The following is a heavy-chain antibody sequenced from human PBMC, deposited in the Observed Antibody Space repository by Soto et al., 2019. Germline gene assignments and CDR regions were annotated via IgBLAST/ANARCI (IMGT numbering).Heavy chain of an antibody. V-gene: IGHV1-18*01. J-gene: IGHJ5*02. CDR1: GYTFTSYG. CDR2: ISAYNGNT. CDR3: ARGVLLWFGELLGSTNWFDP. Sequence: ASVKVSCKASGYTFTSYGISWVRQAPGQGLEWMGWISAYNGNTNYAQKLQGRVTMTTDTSTSTAYMELRSLRSDDTAVYYCARGVLLWFGELLGSTNWFDPWGQGTLVTVSS. D-gene: IGHD3-10*01.